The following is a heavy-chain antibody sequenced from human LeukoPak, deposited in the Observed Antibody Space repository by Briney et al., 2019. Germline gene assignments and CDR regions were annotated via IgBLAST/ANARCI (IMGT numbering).Heavy chain of an antibody. D-gene: IGHD1-1*01. J-gene: IGHJ3*02. CDR1: GFIVSNNY. CDR2: ISSSSSYI. Sequence: PGGSLRLSCAASGFIVSNNYMSWVRQAPGKGLEWVSSISSSSSYIYYADSVKGRFTISRDNAKNSLYLQMNSLRAEDTAVYYCARSLNWNDVAFDIWGQGTMVTVSS. V-gene: IGHV3-21*01. CDR3: ARSLNWNDVAFDI.